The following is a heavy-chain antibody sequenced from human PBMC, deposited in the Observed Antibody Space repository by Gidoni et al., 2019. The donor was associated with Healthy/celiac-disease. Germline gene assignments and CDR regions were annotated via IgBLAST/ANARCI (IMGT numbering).Heavy chain of an antibody. CDR3: ARARSSSSWYSLGGS. CDR2: INPSGGST. J-gene: IGHJ4*02. Sequence: QVQLVQSGAEVKKPGASVKVSCKASGYTFTSYYMHWVRQAPGQGLEWMGIINPSGGSTSYAQTFQGRVTMTRDTSTSTVYMELSSLRSEDTAVYYCARARSSSSWYSLGGSWGQGTLVTVSS. CDR1: GYTFTSYY. D-gene: IGHD6-13*01. V-gene: IGHV1-46*01.